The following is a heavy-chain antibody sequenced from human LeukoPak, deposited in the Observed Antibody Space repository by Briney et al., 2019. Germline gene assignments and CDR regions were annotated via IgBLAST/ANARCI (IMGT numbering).Heavy chain of an antibody. J-gene: IGHJ4*02. V-gene: IGHV3-23*01. D-gene: IGHD1-26*01. Sequence: GGSLRLSCAASGFTFSSYAMNCVRQAPGKGLEWVSIISGSGSSIYYADSVKGRFTISRDNSKNTLYLQMNSLRAEDTAVYYCAKRPMAGSGSSPNRHFDYWGQGTLVTVSS. CDR2: ISGSGSSI. CDR3: AKRPMAGSGSSPNRHFDY. CDR1: GFTFSSYA.